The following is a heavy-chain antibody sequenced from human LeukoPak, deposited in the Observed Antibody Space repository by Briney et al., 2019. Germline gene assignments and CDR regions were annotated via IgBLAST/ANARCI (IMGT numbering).Heavy chain of an antibody. J-gene: IGHJ4*02. CDR2: IYYSGST. D-gene: IGHD1-14*01. V-gene: IGHV4-59*01. CDR1: GGSISSYY. CDR3: ARHIYRTFYFDY. Sequence: SETLSPTCTVSGGSISSYYWSWIRQPPGKGLEWIGYIYYSGSTNYNPSLKSRVTISVDTSKNQFSLKLSSVTAADTAVYYCARHIYRTFYFDYWGQGALVTVSS.